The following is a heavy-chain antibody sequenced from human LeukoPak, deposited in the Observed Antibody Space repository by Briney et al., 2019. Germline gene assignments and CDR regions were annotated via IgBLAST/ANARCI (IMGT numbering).Heavy chain of an antibody. D-gene: IGHD6-13*01. V-gene: IGHV4-61*02. CDR1: GGSISSGSYY. Sequence: SETLSLTCTVSGGSISSGSYYWSWIRQPAGKGLEWIGRIYTSGSTNYNPSLKSRVTISVDTSKNQFSLKLSSVTAADTAVYYCASVVEQQLVSIYYYYMDVWGKGTTVTVSS. J-gene: IGHJ6*03. CDR2: IYTSGST. CDR3: ASVVEQQLVSIYYYYMDV.